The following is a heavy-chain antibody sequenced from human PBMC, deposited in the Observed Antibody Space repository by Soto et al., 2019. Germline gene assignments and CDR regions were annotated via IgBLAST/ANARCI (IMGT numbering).Heavy chain of an antibody. V-gene: IGHV3-66*01. CDR2: IYSGGST. Sequence: GGSLRLSCAASGFTVSSNYMSWVRQAPGKGLEWVSVIYSGGSTYYADSVKGRFTISRDNSKNTLYLQMNSLRAEDTAVYYCARDRLELPYYYYYYMDVWGKGTTVTVSS. D-gene: IGHD1-7*01. J-gene: IGHJ6*03. CDR3: ARDRLELPYYYYYYMDV. CDR1: GFTVSSNY.